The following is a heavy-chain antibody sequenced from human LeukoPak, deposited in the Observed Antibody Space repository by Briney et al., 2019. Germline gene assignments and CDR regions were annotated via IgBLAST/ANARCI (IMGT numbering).Heavy chain of an antibody. CDR1: GGSISSGGYS. CDR3: ARDRELGY. V-gene: IGHV4-30-2*01. Sequence: SETLSLTCAVSGGSISSGGYSWSWIRQPPGKGLEWIGYIYHSGSTYYNPSLKSRVTISVDRSKNQFSLKLSSVTAADTAVYYCARDRELGYWGQGTLVTVSS. J-gene: IGHJ4*02. CDR2: IYHSGST. D-gene: IGHD3-10*01.